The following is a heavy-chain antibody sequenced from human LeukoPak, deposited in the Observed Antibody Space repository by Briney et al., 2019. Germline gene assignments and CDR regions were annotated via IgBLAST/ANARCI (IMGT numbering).Heavy chain of an antibody. CDR1: GASISSYY. CDR2: VYHDGTT. V-gene: IGHV4-59*01. D-gene: IGHD2-2*01. J-gene: IGHJ5*02. Sequence: SETLSLTCTVSGASISSYYWSWIRQSPGKGLAWIGYVYHDGTTIYNPSLKSRVTMSMNTSKNQFSLSLMSVTAADTALYYCARGSTSLFGPGGQGTLVTVSS. CDR3: ARGSTSLFGP.